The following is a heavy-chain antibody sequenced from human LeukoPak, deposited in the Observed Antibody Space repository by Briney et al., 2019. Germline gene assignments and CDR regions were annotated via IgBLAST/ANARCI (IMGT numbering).Heavy chain of an antibody. CDR1: GFSFSSTW. J-gene: IGHJ4*02. V-gene: IGHV3-74*01. CDR2: INSDGST. Sequence: GGSLRLSCAASGFSFSSTWMHWVRQVPGKGLVWVSRINSDGSTIYADSVKGRFTISRDNTKNTLYLQMNSLRADDTAVYYCARGRYYTADYWGQGTLVTVSS. CDR3: ARGRYYTADY. D-gene: IGHD2-8*02.